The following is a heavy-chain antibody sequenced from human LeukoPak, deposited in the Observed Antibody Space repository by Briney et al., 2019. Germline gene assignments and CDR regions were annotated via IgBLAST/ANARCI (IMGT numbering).Heavy chain of an antibody. V-gene: IGHV3-48*01. CDR1: GFTFSSYS. J-gene: IGHJ4*02. D-gene: IGHD6-19*01. CDR3: ARSYSSGWYYFDY. Sequence: GGSLRLSCAASGFTFSSYSMNWVRQAPGKGPEWVSYISSSSSTIYYADSVKGRFTISRDNAKNSLYLQMNSLRAEDTAVYYCARSYSSGWYYFDYWGQGTLVTVSS. CDR2: ISSSSSTI.